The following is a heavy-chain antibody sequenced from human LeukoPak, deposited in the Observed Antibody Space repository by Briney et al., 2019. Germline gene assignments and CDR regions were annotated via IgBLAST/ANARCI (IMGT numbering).Heavy chain of an antibody. Sequence: RSLRLSCAASGFTASDNYMNWVPQDPGKGLRGGSVIYRGGCTLYAGTGKGRYTISRDNSKNTLYLQRSSLRAEDTAVYYGASKRCGGDCPFDYSGQGTLVTASS. CDR2: IYRGGCT. V-gene: IGHV3-53*01. D-gene: IGHD2-21*02. CDR1: GFTASDNY. CDR3: ASKRCGGDCPFDY. J-gene: IGHJ4*02.